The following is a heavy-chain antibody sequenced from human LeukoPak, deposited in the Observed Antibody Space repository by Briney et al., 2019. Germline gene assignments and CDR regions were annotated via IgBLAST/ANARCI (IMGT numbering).Heavy chain of an antibody. CDR2: MNPNSGNT. Sequence: PPASVKVSCKASGYTFTSYDINWVRQAPGQGLEWMGWMNPNSGNTVYAQKFQGRVTMTRNTSISTAYMELSSLRSEDTAVYYCARVLEYYYDSSGAFDIWGQGTMVTVSS. CDR1: GYTFTSYD. V-gene: IGHV1-8*01. CDR3: ARVLEYYYDSSGAFDI. D-gene: IGHD3-22*01. J-gene: IGHJ3*02.